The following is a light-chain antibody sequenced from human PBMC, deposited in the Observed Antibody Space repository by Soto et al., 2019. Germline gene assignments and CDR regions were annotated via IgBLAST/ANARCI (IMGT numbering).Light chain of an antibody. V-gene: IGLV1-44*01. Sequence: QAVVTQPPSASGTPGQRVTISCSGSSSNIGSNTVNWYQQLPGTAPKLLIYSNNQRPSGVPDRFSGSKSGTSASLAISGLQSEDEADYYCAAWDDSPKGVFGGGTKLTVL. CDR1: SSNIGSNT. CDR3: AAWDDSPKGV. CDR2: SNN. J-gene: IGLJ2*01.